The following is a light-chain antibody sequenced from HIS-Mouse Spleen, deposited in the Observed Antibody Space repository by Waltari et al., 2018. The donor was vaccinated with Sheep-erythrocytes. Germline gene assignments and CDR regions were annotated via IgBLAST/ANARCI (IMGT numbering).Light chain of an antibody. V-gene: IGLV2-11*01. CDR1: SSDVCGYNY. Sequence: QSALTQPRSVSGSPGQSVTISCTGTSSDVCGYNYVSWYKQHPGKAPKLMIYDVSKRPSGVPDRFSGSKSGNTASLTISGLQAEDEADYYCCSYAGSYNHVFATGTKVTVL. CDR3: CSYAGSYNHV. CDR2: DVS. J-gene: IGLJ1*01.